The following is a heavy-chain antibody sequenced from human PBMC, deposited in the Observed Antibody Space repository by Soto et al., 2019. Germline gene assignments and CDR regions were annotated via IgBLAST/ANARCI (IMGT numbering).Heavy chain of an antibody. J-gene: IGHJ4*02. CDR3: ARGYGIGRYFDY. V-gene: IGHV1-18*01. Sequence: ASVKVSCKASGYTFTSYHITWVRQAPGQGLEWMGWISAYNGNTNHAQNLQGRVTMTTDTSTSTAYMELRSLRSDDTAVYYCARGYGIGRYFDYWGQGTLVTVSS. D-gene: IGHD3-16*01. CDR2: ISAYNGNT. CDR1: GYTFTSYH.